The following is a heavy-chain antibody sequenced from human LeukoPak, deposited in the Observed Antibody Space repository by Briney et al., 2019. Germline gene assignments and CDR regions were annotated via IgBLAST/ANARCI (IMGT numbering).Heavy chain of an antibody. CDR1: GFTFSSYG. J-gene: IGHJ3*02. CDR2: IRYDGSNK. CDR3: AKVDDDGLHAFDI. D-gene: IGHD1-1*01. V-gene: IGHV3-30*02. Sequence: GGSLRLSCAASGFTFSSYGMHWVRQAPGKGLEWVAFIRYDGSNKYYADSVKGRFTISRDNSKNTLFLQMNSLRAEDTALYYCAKVDDDGLHAFDIWGQGTMVTVSS.